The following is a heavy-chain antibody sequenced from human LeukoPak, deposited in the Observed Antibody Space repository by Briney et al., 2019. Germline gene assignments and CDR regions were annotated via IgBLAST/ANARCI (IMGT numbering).Heavy chain of an antibody. CDR3: ARSRGDTAMAFDY. J-gene: IGHJ4*02. D-gene: IGHD5-18*01. V-gene: IGHV4-39*07. Sequence: GSLRLTCIASGFTFSIYSMNWVRQAPGKGLEWIGSIYYSGSTYYNPSLKSRVTISVDTSKNQFSLKLSSVTAADTVVYYCARSRGDTAMAFDYGGQGTLVTVS. CDR2: IYYSGST. CDR1: GFTFSIYS.